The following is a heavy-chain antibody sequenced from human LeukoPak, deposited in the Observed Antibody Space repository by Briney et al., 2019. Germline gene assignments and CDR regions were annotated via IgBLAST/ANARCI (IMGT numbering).Heavy chain of an antibody. CDR3: ATTYYDVGGRYFDY. Sequence: SETLSLTCTVSGGSISSYYWSWIRQPPGKGLEWIGHISYSGSTNYNPSLKSRVTISVDTSTDQFSLNLSSLTAADTAVYYCATTYYDVGGRYFDYWGQGALVTVSS. V-gene: IGHV4-59*08. CDR1: GGSISSYY. J-gene: IGHJ4*02. CDR2: ISYSGST. D-gene: IGHD3-22*01.